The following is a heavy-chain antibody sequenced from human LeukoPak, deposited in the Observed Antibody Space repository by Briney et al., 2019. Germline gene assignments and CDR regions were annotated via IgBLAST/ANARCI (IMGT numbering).Heavy chain of an antibody. D-gene: IGHD1-26*01. J-gene: IGHJ4*02. Sequence: SSETLSLTCAVYGGSFSGHYWSWIRQPPGKGLEWIAEINHSGITNYNPSLKSRLTISVDTSKNQFSLRLSSVTAADTAVYYCAKVPPNSGSYSSYFDYWGQGTLVTVSS. CDR1: GGSFSGHY. CDR3: AKVPPNSGSYSSYFDY. V-gene: IGHV4-34*01. CDR2: INHSGIT.